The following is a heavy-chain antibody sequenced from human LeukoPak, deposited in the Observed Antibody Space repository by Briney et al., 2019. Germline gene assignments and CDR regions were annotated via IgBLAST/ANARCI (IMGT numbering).Heavy chain of an antibody. CDR1: GYTFTSYD. Sequence: ASVKVSCKASGYTFTSYDINWVRQATGQGPEWMGWMNPNSGNTGYAQKFQGRVTMTRNTSISTAYMELSSLRSEDTAVYYCARVGLRYCSSTSCRDFDYWGQGTLVTVSS. J-gene: IGHJ4*02. CDR3: ARVGLRYCSSTSCRDFDY. V-gene: IGHV1-8*01. CDR2: MNPNSGNT. D-gene: IGHD2-2*01.